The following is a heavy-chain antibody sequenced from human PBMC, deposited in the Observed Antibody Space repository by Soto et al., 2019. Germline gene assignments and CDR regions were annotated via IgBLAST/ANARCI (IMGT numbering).Heavy chain of an antibody. Sequence: EVQLVESGGGLVKPGGSLRLSCAASGFTSTNAWMNWVRQAPGQGLEWVGRLKGKNEGGTTDYAAPVNGRFIISRDDAKNTLYLQMKSLKTAETAVSYCTTRWRGPCDHWGQGALVTVSS. CDR1: GFTSTNAW. CDR2: LKGKNEGGTT. D-gene: IGHD2-15*01. V-gene: IGHV3-15*07. CDR3: TTRWRGPCDH. J-gene: IGHJ4*02.